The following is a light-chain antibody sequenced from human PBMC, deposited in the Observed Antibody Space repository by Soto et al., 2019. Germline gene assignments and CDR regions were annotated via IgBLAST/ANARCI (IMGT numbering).Light chain of an antibody. CDR2: GAS. CDR3: QQYGSSPMYT. Sequence: EIVLTQSPGTLSLSPGERATLSCRASQSVRNNYLAWYQQKAGQAPRLLTYGASSRATGIPDRFSGSGSETDFTLTISRLEPEDFAVYYCQQYGSSPMYTFGQGTKLEIK. J-gene: IGKJ2*01. V-gene: IGKV3-20*01. CDR1: QSVRNNY.